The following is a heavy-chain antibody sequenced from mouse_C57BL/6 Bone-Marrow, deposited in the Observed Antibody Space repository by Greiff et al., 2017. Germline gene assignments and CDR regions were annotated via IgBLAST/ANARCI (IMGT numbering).Heavy chain of an antibody. J-gene: IGHJ3*01. Sequence: DVQLQESVAELVRPGASVKLSCTASGFNIQNTYMHWVKQRPEQGLEWIGRIDPANGNTKYAPKFQGKAPITADTSSNTAYLQLSSLTSEDTAIYYCAREGYDPWFAYWGQGTLVTVSA. D-gene: IGHD2-2*01. CDR3: AREGYDPWFAY. CDR1: GFNIQNTY. CDR2: IDPANGNT. V-gene: IGHV14-3*01.